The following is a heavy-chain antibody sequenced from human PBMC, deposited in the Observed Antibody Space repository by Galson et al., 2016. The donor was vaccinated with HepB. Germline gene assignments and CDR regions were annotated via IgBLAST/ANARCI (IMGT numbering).Heavy chain of an antibody. CDR3: ARARVAGATRWLAY. V-gene: IGHV1-69*06. D-gene: IGHD6-19*01. CDR1: GGTFSTYA. J-gene: IGHJ4*02. Sequence: SVKVSCKASGGTFSTYAITWVRQAPGQGLEWMGGIIPIFGAADYAQKFQGRVTITADKSTSTAYMELSTLRSEDTALYYCARARVAGATRWLAYWDQGTLVTVSS. CDR2: IIPIFGAA.